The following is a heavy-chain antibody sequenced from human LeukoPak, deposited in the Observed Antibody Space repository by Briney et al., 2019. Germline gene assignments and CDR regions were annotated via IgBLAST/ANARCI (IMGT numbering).Heavy chain of an antibody. CDR1: GFTFKDYG. J-gene: IGHJ6*02. Sequence: GRSLRLSCAATGFTFKDYGMHWVRHPPGKGLEWVSSINWNGGGTDYADSVKGRFTISRDNAKNSLYLQLSSLRPEDTALYYCAKHMRATNTYSFFGLDVWGQGTTVTVSS. CDR2: INWNGGGT. CDR3: AKHMRATNTYSFFGLDV. D-gene: IGHD1-26*01. V-gene: IGHV3-9*01.